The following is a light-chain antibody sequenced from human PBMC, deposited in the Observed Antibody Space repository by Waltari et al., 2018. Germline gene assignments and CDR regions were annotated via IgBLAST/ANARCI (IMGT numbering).Light chain of an antibody. Sequence: DIQMTQSPSSVSASVGDRVTITCRASQGISSWLAWDQQNPGKAPKLLIYAASSLQSGVPSRFSGSGSGTAFTLTIRSLQPEDFATYYCQQANSFPLTFGGGTKVEIK. CDR3: QQANSFPLT. CDR1: QGISSW. CDR2: AAS. J-gene: IGKJ4*01. V-gene: IGKV1-12*01.